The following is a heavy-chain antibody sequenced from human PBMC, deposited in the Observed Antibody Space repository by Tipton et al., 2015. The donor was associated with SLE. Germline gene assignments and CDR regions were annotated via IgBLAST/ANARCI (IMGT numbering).Heavy chain of an antibody. D-gene: IGHD7-27*01. Sequence: TLSLTCTVSGGSINSYYWSWIRQPPGKGLEWIGYIYYSGSTNYNPSLKSRVTISVDTSKNQFSLKLSSVTAADTAVYYCARELGMVAFDIWGQGTMVTVSS. J-gene: IGHJ3*02. V-gene: IGHV4-59*01. CDR3: ARELGMVAFDI. CDR1: GGSINSYY. CDR2: IYYSGST.